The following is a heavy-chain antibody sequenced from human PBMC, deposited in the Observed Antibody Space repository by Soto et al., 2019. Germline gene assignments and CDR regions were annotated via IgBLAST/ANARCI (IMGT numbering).Heavy chain of an antibody. CDR2: IKQDGSEK. D-gene: IGHD3-22*01. J-gene: IGHJ3*02. V-gene: IGHV3-7*01. Sequence: LRLSCAASGFTFSSYWMSWVRQAPGKGLEWVANIKQDGSEKYYVDSVKGRFTISRDNAKNSLYLQMNSLGAEDTAVYYCARAGYYDSSGYYYVWLSSFDIWGQGTMVTVSS. CDR3: ARAGYYDSSGYYYVWLSSFDI. CDR1: GFTFSSYW.